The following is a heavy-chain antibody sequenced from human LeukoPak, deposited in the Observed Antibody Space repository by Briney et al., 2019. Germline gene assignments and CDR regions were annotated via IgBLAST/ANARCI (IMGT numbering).Heavy chain of an antibody. V-gene: IGHV5-51*01. CDR3: ARTYGSGKGDFDY. Sequence: GESLKISCKGSGYSFTSYWNGWVRQMPGKGLEWMGIIYPGDSNTIYSPSFQGRVTISADKSISTAYLQWSSLKASDTAMYYCARTYGSGKGDFDYWGQGTLVTVSS. D-gene: IGHD3-10*01. CDR2: IYPGDSNT. J-gene: IGHJ4*02. CDR1: GYSFTSYW.